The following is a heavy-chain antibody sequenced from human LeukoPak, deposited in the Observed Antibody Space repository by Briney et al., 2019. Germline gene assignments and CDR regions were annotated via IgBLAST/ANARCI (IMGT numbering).Heavy chain of an antibody. Sequence: GGPLRLSCAASGFTFSSYWMSWVRRAPGKGLEWVANIKQDGSEKYYVDSVKGRFTISRDNAKNSLYLQMNSLRAEDTAVYYCAKSFSEYSFDYWGQGTLVTVSS. CDR2: IKQDGSEK. V-gene: IGHV3-7*01. CDR1: GFTFSSYW. J-gene: IGHJ4*02. D-gene: IGHD3-3*01. CDR3: AKSFSEYSFDY.